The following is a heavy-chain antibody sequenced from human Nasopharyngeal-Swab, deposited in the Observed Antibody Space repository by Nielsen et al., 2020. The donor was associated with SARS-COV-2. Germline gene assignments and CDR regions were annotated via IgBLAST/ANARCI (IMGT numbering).Heavy chain of an antibody. V-gene: IGHV6-1*01. J-gene: IGHJ6*02. CDR2: TYYRSKWYN. D-gene: IGHD2-21*01. CDR3: ASFMRPCGGDCYSHYYYYGMDV. Sequence: WIRQSPSRGLEWLGRTYYRSKWYNDYAVSVKSRITINPDTSKNQFSLKLSSVTAADTAVYYCASFMRPCGGDCYSHYYYYGMDVWGQGTTVTVSS.